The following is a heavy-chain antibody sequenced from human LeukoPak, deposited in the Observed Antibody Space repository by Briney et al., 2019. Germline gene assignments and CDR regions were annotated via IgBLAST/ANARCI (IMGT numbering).Heavy chain of an antibody. CDR3: ARSIGYYYSMDV. J-gene: IGHJ6*02. Sequence: GGSLRLSCVACGFSFSDYYMSWIRQAPGWGLEWISYISGSGSDLYYADSVKGRFTISRDNANNSLYLQMNSLRAEDTAVYYCARSIGYYYSMDVWGQGTTVTVSS. D-gene: IGHD3-22*01. CDR2: ISGSGSDL. CDR1: GFSFSDYY. V-gene: IGHV3-11*01.